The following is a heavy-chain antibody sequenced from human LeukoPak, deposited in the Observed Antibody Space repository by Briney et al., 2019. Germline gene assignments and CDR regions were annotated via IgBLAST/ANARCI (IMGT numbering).Heavy chain of an antibody. CDR1: AFSISSGSYY. J-gene: IGHJ4*02. V-gene: IGHV4-61*02. CDR3: ARARDDYYDSSEDY. Sequence: SETLSLTCTASAFSISSGSYYWSWLRQPAGKGLEWIGRIYTSGSTNYNPSLKSRVIISVDTSKNQFSLKLSSVTAADTAVYYCARARDDYYDSSEDYWGQGTLVTVSS. D-gene: IGHD3-22*01. CDR2: IYTSGST.